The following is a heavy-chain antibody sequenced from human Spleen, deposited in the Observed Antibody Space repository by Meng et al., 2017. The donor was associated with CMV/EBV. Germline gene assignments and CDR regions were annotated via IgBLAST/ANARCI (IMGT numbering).Heavy chain of an antibody. CDR3: ARETTVTKATRNPYYYYGKDV. Sequence: GSLRLSCAASGFTFSSYAMSWIRQPPGKGLEWIGYIYYSGSTNYNPSLKSRVTISVDMSKSQFSLKLSSVTAADTAVYYCARETTVTKATRNPYYYYGKDVWCQGTTVTVSS. CDR1: GFTFSSYA. J-gene: IGHJ6*02. CDR2: IYYSGST. V-gene: IGHV4-59*01. D-gene: IGHD4-11*01.